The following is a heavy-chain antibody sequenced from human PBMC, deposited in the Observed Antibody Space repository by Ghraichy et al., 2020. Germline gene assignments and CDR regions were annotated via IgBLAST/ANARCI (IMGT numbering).Heavy chain of an antibody. CDR3: ARDGGRYPPYY. CDR2: ISSSSYI. J-gene: IGHJ4*02. Sequence: GGSLRLSCAASGFTFSSYSMNWVRQAPGKGLEWVSSISSSSYIYYADSVKGRFTISRDNAKNSLYLQMNSLRAEDTAVYYCARDGGRYPPYYWGQGTLVTVSS. CDR1: GFTFSSYS. V-gene: IGHV3-21*01. D-gene: IGHD1-26*01.